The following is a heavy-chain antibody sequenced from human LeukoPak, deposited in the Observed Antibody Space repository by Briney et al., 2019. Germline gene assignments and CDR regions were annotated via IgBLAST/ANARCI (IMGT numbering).Heavy chain of an antibody. CDR2: ISGYNGKT. Sequence: GASVKASCKASGYTFNTYGITWVRQAPGQGLEWMGWISGYNGKTKYAQKLQDRVTMTTDTSTTTAYMELRSLRSEDTAVYYCARGGGPSAMLSAGDIWGQGTMVTVSS. CDR3: ARGGGPSAMLSAGDI. J-gene: IGHJ3*02. D-gene: IGHD3-16*01. CDR1: GYTFNTYG. V-gene: IGHV1-18*01.